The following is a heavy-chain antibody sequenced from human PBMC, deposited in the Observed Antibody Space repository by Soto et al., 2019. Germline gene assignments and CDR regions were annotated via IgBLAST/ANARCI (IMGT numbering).Heavy chain of an antibody. D-gene: IGHD3-9*01. CDR3: ASGAHYIWNG. J-gene: IGHJ4*02. V-gene: IGHV4-30-2*01. CDR2: IYHSGST. CDR1: GGSISSGGYS. Sequence: PSETLSLTCAVSGGSISSGGYSWSWIRQPPGKGLEWIGYIYHSGSTYYNPSLKSRVTISVDRSKNQFSLKLSSVTAADTAVYYCASGAHYIWNGWGQGTLVTVSS.